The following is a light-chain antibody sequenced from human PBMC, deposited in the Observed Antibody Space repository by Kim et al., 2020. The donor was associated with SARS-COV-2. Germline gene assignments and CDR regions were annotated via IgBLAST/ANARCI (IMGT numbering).Light chain of an antibody. CDR3: QQYDNLPI. Sequence: DIQMTQSPSSLSASVGDRVTITCQASQDISNYLNWYQQKPGKAPKLLIYDPSNLETGVPSRFSGSGSGTDFTFTISSLQPEDIATYYCQQYDNLPIFGPGTKVDIK. J-gene: IGKJ3*01. CDR1: QDISNY. V-gene: IGKV1-33*01. CDR2: DPS.